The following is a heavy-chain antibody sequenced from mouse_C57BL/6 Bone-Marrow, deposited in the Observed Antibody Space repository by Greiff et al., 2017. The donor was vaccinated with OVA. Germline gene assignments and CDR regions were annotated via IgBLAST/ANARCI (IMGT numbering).Heavy chain of an antibody. D-gene: IGHD2-12*01. Sequence: QVQLQQPGAELVMPGASVKLSCKASGYTFTSYWMHWVKQRPGQGLEWIGEIDPSDSYTNYNQKFKGKSTLTVDKSSSTAYMQLSSLTSEYSAVYYCARSGGYYYWYFDVWGTGTTVTVSS. CDR2: IDPSDSYT. CDR1: GYTFTSYW. V-gene: IGHV1-69*01. J-gene: IGHJ1*03. CDR3: ARSGGYYYWYFDV.